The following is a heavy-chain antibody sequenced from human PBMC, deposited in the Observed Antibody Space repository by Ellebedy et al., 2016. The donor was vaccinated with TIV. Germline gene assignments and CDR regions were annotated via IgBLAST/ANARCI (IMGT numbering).Heavy chain of an antibody. V-gene: IGHV1-69*13. CDR2: IIPIFGAT. CDR3: ARNLDLQAFDY. J-gene: IGHJ4*02. CDR1: GDTFTNYV. D-gene: IGHD5-24*01. Sequence: AASVKVSCKASGDTFTNYVISWVRQAPGQGLEWIGNIIPIFGATKSAQKFQGRVTITAAESTRTVYMELSSLRSEDTAIYYCARNLDLQAFDYWGQGTLVTVSS.